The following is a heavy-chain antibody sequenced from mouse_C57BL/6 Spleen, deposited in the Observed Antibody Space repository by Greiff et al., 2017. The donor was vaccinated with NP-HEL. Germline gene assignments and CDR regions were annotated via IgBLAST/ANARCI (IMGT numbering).Heavy chain of an antibody. CDR3: ARGDLLTSFDD. Sequence: QVQLQQPGAELVRPGTSVKLSCKASGYTFTSYWMHWVKQRPGQGLEWIGVIDPSDSYTNYNQKFKGKATLTVDTSSSTAYMQLSSLTSEDSAVYYCARGDLLTSFDDWGQGTTLTVSS. J-gene: IGHJ2*01. D-gene: IGHD6-1*01. V-gene: IGHV1-59*01. CDR1: GYTFTSYW. CDR2: IDPSDSYT.